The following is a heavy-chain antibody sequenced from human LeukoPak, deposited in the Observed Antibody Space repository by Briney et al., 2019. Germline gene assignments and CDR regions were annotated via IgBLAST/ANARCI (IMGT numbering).Heavy chain of an antibody. V-gene: IGHV1-18*01. CDR2: ISAYNGNT. J-gene: IGHJ3*02. CDR1: GYTFTSYG. D-gene: IGHD2-2*01. CDR3: ASTDCSSTSCLGNAFDI. Sequence: ASVKVSCKASGYTFTSYGISWVRQAPGQGLEWMGWISAYNGNTNYAQKLQGRVTMTTDTSTSTAYMELRSLRSDDTAVYYRASTDCSSTSCLGNAFDIWGQGTMVTVSS.